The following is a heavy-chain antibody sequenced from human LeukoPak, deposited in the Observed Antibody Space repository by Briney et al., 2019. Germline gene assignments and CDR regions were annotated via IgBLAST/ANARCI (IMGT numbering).Heavy chain of an antibody. Sequence: SVKVSCKASGGTFSSYAISWVRQAPGQGLEWMGGIIPIFGTANYAQKFQGGVTITADESTSTAYMELSSLRSEDTAVYYCARDDVVSESQDRPGFDPWGQGTLVTVSS. CDR2: IIPIFGTA. CDR1: GGTFSSYA. V-gene: IGHV1-69*13. CDR3: ARDDVVSESQDRPGFDP. J-gene: IGHJ5*02. D-gene: IGHD5/OR15-5a*01.